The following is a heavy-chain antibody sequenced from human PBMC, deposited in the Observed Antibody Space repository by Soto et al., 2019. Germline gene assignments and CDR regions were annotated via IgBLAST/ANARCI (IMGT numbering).Heavy chain of an antibody. V-gene: IGHV1-2*04. Sequence: ASVKVSCKASGYTFTGYYMHWVRQAPGQGLEWMGWINPNSGGTNYAQKFQGWVTMTRDTSISTAYMELSRLRSDDTAVYYCARARPIFGVVNPKWGMDVWGQGTTVTVSS. D-gene: IGHD3-3*01. J-gene: IGHJ6*02. CDR1: GYTFTGYY. CDR2: INPNSGGT. CDR3: ARARPIFGVVNPKWGMDV.